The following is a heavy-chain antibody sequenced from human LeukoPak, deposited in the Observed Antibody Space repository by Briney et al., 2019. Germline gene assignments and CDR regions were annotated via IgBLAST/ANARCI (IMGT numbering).Heavy chain of an antibody. CDR1: GFTSSNYS. D-gene: IGHD6-19*01. Sequence: GGSLRLSCAASGFTSSNYSMTWVRQAPGKGLEWVSSITGDCKYITYADSVEGRFTISRDNAKNSLYLQMNSLRVEDTAVYYCARRSSGWSHFDYWGQGTLVTVSS. V-gene: IGHV3-21*01. CDR2: ITGDCKYI. J-gene: IGHJ4*02. CDR3: ARRSSGWSHFDY.